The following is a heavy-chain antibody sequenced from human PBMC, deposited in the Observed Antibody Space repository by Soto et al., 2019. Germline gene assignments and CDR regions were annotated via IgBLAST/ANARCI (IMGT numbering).Heavy chain of an antibody. CDR3: ASLVAAHRAFDY. CDR1: GGTFSSYA. V-gene: IGHV1-69*13. Sequence: ASVKVSCKASGGTFSSYAISWVRQAPGQGLEWMGGIIPIFGTANYAQKFQGRVTITADESTSTAYMELSSLRSEDTAVYYCASLVAAHRAFDYWGQGTLVTVSS. D-gene: IGHD6-19*01. CDR2: IIPIFGTA. J-gene: IGHJ4*02.